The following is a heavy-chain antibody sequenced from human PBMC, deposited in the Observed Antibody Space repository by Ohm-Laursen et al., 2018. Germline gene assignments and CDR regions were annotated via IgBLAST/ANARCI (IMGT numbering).Heavy chain of an antibody. CDR1: GGTFSSYA. Sequence: SVKVSCKTSGGTFSSYAISWVRQAPGQGLEWMGGIIPIFGTANYAQKFQGRVTMTRDTSTSTVYMELSSLRSEDTAVYYCATGGWYYLLGYWGQGTLVTVSS. CDR2: IIPIFGTA. D-gene: IGHD6-19*01. V-gene: IGHV1-69*05. CDR3: ATGGWYYLLGY. J-gene: IGHJ4*02.